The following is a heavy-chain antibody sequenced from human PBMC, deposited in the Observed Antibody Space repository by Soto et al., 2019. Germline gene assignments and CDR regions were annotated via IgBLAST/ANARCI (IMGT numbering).Heavy chain of an antibody. J-gene: IGHJ4*02. CDR2: INAGNGNT. V-gene: IGHV1-3*05. CDR1: GYTFTSYA. CDR3: ARSIVVVTALDN. D-gene: IGHD2-21*02. Sequence: QVQLVQSGAEEKKPGASVKVSCKASGYTFTSYAMHWVRQAPGQRLEWMGWINAGNGNTKYSQKFQGRDTITRDTSASTAYRELSSLRAEDTAVYYCARSIVVVTALDNWGQGTLVTVSS.